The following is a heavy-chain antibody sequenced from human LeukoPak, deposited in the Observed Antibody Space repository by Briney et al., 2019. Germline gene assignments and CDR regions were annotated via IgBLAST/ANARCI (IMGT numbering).Heavy chain of an antibody. Sequence: ASVKVSCKASGYTFTNYYMHWVRQAPGQGLEWMGIIIPSGGGTSYAQKFQGRVTMTRDTSTSTVYTELSSLRSEDTAVYYCARDATGNFDYWGQGTLVTVSS. V-gene: IGHV1-46*01. CDR2: IIPSGGGT. CDR1: GYTFTNYY. D-gene: IGHD1-1*01. CDR3: ARDATGNFDY. J-gene: IGHJ4*02.